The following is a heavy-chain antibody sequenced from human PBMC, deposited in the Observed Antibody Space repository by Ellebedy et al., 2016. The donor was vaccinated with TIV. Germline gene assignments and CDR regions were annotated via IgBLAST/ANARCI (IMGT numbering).Heavy chain of an antibody. CDR1: GDSVSDSSTT. D-gene: IGHD3-3*01. CDR3: ARDPSWCWSCLDV. J-gene: IGHJ6*02. CDR2: AYYRSKWLN. V-gene: IGHV6-1*01. Sequence: LRLSCAISGDSVSDSSTTWNWIRQSPSRGLEWLGRAYYRSKWLNDYAVSVKGRISISPAPAKNQSSLQLASVTPEDTAVYYCARDPSWCWSCLDVWGQGTTVTVSS.